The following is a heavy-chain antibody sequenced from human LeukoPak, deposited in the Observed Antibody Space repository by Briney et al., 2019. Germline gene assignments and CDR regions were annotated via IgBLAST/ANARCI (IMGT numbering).Heavy chain of an antibody. Sequence: PGGSLRLSCAASGFTFNIYAMNWVRQAPGKGLGWVAAISGSGVSTRDADSVKGRFTISRDNSKNTLYLQMSSLRAEDTAVYYCAKDHMSSPVTYGYSFDSWGQGTLVTVSS. J-gene: IGHJ4*02. CDR3: AKDHMSSPVTYGYSFDS. CDR2: ISGSGVST. V-gene: IGHV3-23*01. D-gene: IGHD5-18*01. CDR1: GFTFNIYA.